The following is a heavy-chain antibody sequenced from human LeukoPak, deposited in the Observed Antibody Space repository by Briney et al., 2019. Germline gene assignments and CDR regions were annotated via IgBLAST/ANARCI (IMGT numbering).Heavy chain of an antibody. CDR2: IRYDGSSV. J-gene: IGHJ4*02. Sequence: GGSLRLSCAASGFTFSTDGMHWVPQAPGKGVEWVAFIRYDGSSVYYADSVKGRFTISRDNSKNTLYLQMNSLRVEDTAVYYCAKVTGGVATGPFDYWGQGTLVTVSS. D-gene: IGHD3-3*01. CDR3: AKVTGGVATGPFDY. CDR1: GFTFSTDG. V-gene: IGHV3-30*02.